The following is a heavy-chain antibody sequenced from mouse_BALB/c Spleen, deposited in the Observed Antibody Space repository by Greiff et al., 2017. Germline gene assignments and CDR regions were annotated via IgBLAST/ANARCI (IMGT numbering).Heavy chain of an antibody. CDR1: GFSLTSYG. CDR2: IWAGGST. CDR3: ARNYYYGSSYGFDY. D-gene: IGHD1-1*01. Sequence: VNVVESGPGLVAPSQSLSITCTVSGFSLTSYGVHWVRQPPGKGLEWLGVIWAGGSTNYNSALMSRLSISKDNSKSQVFLKMNSLQTDDTAMYYCARNYYYGSSYGFDYWGQGTTLTVSS. J-gene: IGHJ2*01. V-gene: IGHV2-9*02.